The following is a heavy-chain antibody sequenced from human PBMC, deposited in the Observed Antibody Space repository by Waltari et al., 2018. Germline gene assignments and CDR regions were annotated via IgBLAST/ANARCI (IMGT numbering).Heavy chain of an antibody. CDR1: GYSLTSHY. J-gene: IGHJ4*02. V-gene: IGHV1-46*01. CDR2: IHPTGGST. Sequence: QVQLVQSGAEMKKPGASVKVSCRASGYSLTSHYMHWVRLAPGQGLQWMGVIHPTGGSTSYAETFQGRVTVTSDTSTSTVYMELSSLNIDDTAVYYCARGNLRAGYDPYFDYWGQGTQVTVSS. D-gene: IGHD5-12*01. CDR3: ARGNLRAGYDPYFDY.